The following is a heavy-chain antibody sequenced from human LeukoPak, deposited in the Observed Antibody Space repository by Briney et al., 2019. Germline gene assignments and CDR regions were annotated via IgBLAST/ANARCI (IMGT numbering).Heavy chain of an antibody. CDR2: IKQDGSEK. CDR3: ARTVGYSYGYPYYFDY. CDR1: GFIFSDFW. Sequence: GGSLRLSCAASGFIFSDFWMTWVRQAPGKGLEWVANIKQDGSEKNYVDSVKGRFTISRDNAKNSLYLQMNSLRAEDTAVYLCARTVGYSYGYPYYFDYWGQGTLVTVSS. D-gene: IGHD5-18*01. J-gene: IGHJ4*02. V-gene: IGHV3-7*01.